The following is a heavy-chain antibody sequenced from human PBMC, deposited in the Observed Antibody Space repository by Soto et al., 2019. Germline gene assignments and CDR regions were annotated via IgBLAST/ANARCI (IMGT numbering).Heavy chain of an antibody. CDR3: ARLGIIAAVGNWFDP. J-gene: IGHJ5*02. CDR2: IYTSGST. D-gene: IGHD6-13*01. CDR1: GGSISSYY. Sequence: QVQLQESGPGLVKPSETLSLTCTVSGGSISSYYWSWIRQPARKGLEWIGRIYTSGSTNYNPSLKSRVPMSVDTSKNQFSLKLSSVTAADPAVYYCARLGIIAAVGNWFDPWGQGTLVTVSS. V-gene: IGHV4-4*07.